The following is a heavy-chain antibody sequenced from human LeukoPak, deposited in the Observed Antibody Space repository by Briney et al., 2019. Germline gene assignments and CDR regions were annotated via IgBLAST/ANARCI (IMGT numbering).Heavy chain of an antibody. J-gene: IGHJ4*02. CDR1: GFAFSNYW. V-gene: IGHV3-74*01. CDR2: INTHGSST. Sequence: GGSLRLSCAASGFAFSNYWLHWVRQAPGKGLEWVARINTHGSSTNYADSVKGRFTISRDNSKNTLYLQMNSLRAEDTAVYYCAKDGPSGGSSIYYFDYWGQGTLVTVSS. D-gene: IGHD2-15*01. CDR3: AKDGPSGGSSIYYFDY.